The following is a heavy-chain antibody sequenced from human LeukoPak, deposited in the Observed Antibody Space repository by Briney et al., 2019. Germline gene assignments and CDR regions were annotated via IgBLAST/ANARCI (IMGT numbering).Heavy chain of an antibody. J-gene: IGHJ4*02. D-gene: IGHD5-12*01. CDR1: GFTFSSYS. CDR3: ARDGDIVATIVHFDY. CDR2: ISSSSSTI. Sequence: GGSLRLSCAASGFTFSSYSMSWVRQAPGKGLEWVSYISSSSSTIYYADSVKGRFTISSDNAKNSLYLQMNSLRDEDTAVYYCARDGDIVATIVHFDYWGQGTLVTVSS. V-gene: IGHV3-48*02.